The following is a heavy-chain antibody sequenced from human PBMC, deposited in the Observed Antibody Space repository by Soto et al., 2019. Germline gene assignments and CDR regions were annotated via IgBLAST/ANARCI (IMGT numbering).Heavy chain of an antibody. Sequence: PGGSLRLSCAASGFTFSSYGMHWVRQAPGKGLEWVAVIWYDGSNKYYADSVKGRFTISRDNSKNTLYLQMNSLRAEDTAVYYCAREGQWEFTTGLMDVWGQGATVTVSS. CDR3: AREGQWEFTTGLMDV. J-gene: IGHJ6*02. CDR2: IWYDGSNK. V-gene: IGHV3-33*01. D-gene: IGHD1-26*01. CDR1: GFTFSSYG.